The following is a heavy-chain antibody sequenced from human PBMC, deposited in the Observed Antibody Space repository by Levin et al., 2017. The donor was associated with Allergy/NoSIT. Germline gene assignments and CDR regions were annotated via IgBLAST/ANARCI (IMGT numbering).Heavy chain of an antibody. CDR2: ISWNSGSI. J-gene: IGHJ4*02. CDR1: GFTFDDYA. Sequence: PGGSLRLSCAASGFTFDDYAMHWVRQAPGKGLEWVSGISWNSGSIGYADSVKGRFTISRDNAKNSLYLQMNSLRAEDTALYYCAKDIKPYCSSTSCYTGEIDYWGQGTLVTVSS. D-gene: IGHD2-2*02. V-gene: IGHV3-9*01. CDR3: AKDIKPYCSSTSCYTGEIDY.